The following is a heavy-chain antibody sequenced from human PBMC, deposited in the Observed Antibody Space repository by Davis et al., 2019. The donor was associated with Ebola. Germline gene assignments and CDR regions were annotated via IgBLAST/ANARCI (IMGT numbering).Heavy chain of an antibody. CDR2: IYYSGST. D-gene: IGHD3-22*01. V-gene: IGHV4-59*06. CDR3: ARDQIYYYDSSGYHKTNYFDY. J-gene: IGHJ4*02. Sequence: MPSETLSLTCTVSGGSISSYYWSWIRQHPGKGLEWIGYIYYSGSTYYNPSLKSRVTISVDTSKNQFSLKLSSVTAADTAVYYCARDQIYYYDSSGYHKTNYFDYWGQGTLVTVSS. CDR1: GGSISSYY.